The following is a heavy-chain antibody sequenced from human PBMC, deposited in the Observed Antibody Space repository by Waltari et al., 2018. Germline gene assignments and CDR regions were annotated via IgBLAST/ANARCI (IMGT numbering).Heavy chain of an antibody. Sequence: EVQLLESGGGLVQPGGSLRLSCAASGFTFSSYAMRWVRQAPGKGLEWVSAISGSGGSTYYADSVKGRFTISRDNSKNTLYLQMNSLRAEDTAVYYCAKARDIVRGCGMDVWGQGTTVTVS. J-gene: IGHJ6*02. D-gene: IGHD2-15*01. CDR1: GFTFSSYA. V-gene: IGHV3-23*01. CDR2: ISGSGGST. CDR3: AKARDIVRGCGMDV.